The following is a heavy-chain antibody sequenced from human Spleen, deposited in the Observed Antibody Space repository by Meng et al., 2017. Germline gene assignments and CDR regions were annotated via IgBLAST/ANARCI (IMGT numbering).Heavy chain of an antibody. J-gene: IGHJ4*02. D-gene: IGHD3-10*01. V-gene: IGHV4-34*01. CDR2: INHSGST. CDR3: ARVRHYYGSGRPIDY. Sequence: SETLSLTCAVYGGSFCGYYWSWIRQPPGKGLEWIGEINHSGSTNYNPSLKSRVTISVDTSKNQFSLKLSSVTAADTAVYYCARVRHYYGSGRPIDYWGQGTLVTVSS. CDR1: GGSFCGYY.